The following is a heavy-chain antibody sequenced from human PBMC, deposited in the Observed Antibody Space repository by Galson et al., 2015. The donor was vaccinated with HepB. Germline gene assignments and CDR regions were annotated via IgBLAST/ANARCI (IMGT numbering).Heavy chain of an antibody. D-gene: IGHD3-22*01. J-gene: IGHJ3*02. CDR3: ATGVDDSSGYYFLRGAFDI. V-gene: IGHV1-24*01. Sequence: SVKVSCKVSGYTLTELSMHWVRQAPGKGLEWMGGFDPEDGETIYAQKFQGRVTMTEDTSTDTAYMELSSLRSEDTAVYYCATGVDDSSGYYFLRGAFDIWGQGTMVTVSS. CDR2: FDPEDGET. CDR1: GYTLTELS.